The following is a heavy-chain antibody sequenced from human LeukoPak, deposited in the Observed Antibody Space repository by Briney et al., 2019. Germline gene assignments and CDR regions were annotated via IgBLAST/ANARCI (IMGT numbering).Heavy chain of an antibody. D-gene: IGHD2-8*01. J-gene: IGHJ4*02. CDR2: IWHDGTNK. V-gene: IGHV3-33*03. CDR1: GFTFSSFN. Sequence: GGSLGLSCAASGFTFSSFNMHWVRQAPGKGLEWVSFIWHDGTNKYYVDSVEGRFTISRDNSKNMVYLQLNSLRAEDTAVYFCARNSLNGFYYFDYWGQGTLVTVS. CDR3: ARNSLNGFYYFDY.